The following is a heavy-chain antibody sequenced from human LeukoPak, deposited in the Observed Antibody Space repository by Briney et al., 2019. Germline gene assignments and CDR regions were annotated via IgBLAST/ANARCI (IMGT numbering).Heavy chain of an antibody. V-gene: IGHV4-39*07. Sequence: SETLSLTCTVSGGSIRSSYYYWGWIRQPPGKGLEWIGSIYDSGSTYYNPSLKSRVTISVDTSKNQFSLKLSSVTAADTAVYYCARTGGYCSGGSCYSGWFDPWGQGTLVTVSS. D-gene: IGHD2-15*01. CDR1: GGSIRSSYYY. CDR3: ARTGGYCSGGSCYSGWFDP. J-gene: IGHJ5*02. CDR2: IYDSGST.